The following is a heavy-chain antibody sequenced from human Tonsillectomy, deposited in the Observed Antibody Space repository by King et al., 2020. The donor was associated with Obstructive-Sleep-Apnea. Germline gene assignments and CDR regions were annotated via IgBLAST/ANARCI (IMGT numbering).Heavy chain of an antibody. J-gene: IGHJ5*02. Sequence: QLVQSGAEVKKPGASVNVSCKVSGYTLTELSMHWVRRAPGKGLEWMGGFDPEGGETIYAQKFQGRVTMTEDTSTDTAYMELSSLRSEDTAVYYCATRGIYCSGGSCYYRNWFDPWGQGTLVTVSS. V-gene: IGHV1-24*01. CDR1: GYTLTELS. D-gene: IGHD2-15*01. CDR2: FDPEGGET. CDR3: ATRGIYCSGGSCYYRNWFDP.